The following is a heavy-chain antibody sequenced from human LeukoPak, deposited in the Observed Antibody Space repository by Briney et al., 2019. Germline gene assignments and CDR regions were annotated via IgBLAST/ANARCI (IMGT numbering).Heavy chain of an antibody. CDR1: GFTFSSYG. V-gene: IGHV3-33*01. CDR2: IWYDGSNK. J-gene: IGHJ4*02. Sequence: GGPLRLSCAASGFTFSSYGMHWVRQAPGKGLEWVAVIWYDGSNKYYADSVKGRFTISRDNSKNTLYLQMNSLRAEDTAVHYCVRALGSSWSGGFDYRGQGTLVTVSS. D-gene: IGHD6-13*01. CDR3: VRALGSSWSGGFDY.